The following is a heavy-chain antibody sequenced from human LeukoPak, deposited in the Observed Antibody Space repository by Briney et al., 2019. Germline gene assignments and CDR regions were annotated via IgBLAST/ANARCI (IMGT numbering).Heavy chain of an antibody. Sequence: PSETLSLTCTVSGGSISSYYWSWIRQPPGKGLEWIGYIYYSGSTNYNPSLKSRVTISVDTSKNQFSLKLSSVTAADTAVYYCARSMIVGIDASDIWGQGTMVTVSS. CDR2: IYYSGST. J-gene: IGHJ3*02. CDR1: GGSISSYY. D-gene: IGHD3-22*01. CDR3: ARSMIVGIDASDI. V-gene: IGHV4-59*01.